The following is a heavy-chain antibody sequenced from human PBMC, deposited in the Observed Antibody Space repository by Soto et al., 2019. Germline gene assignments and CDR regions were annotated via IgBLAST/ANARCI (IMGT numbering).Heavy chain of an antibody. CDR3: AAHDSGGYYAEY. Sequence: QLQLQESGPGLVQPSETLSLTCTVSGDSVTISDYYWGWLRQPPGQGLEWIGSIHYSGSTYYNPSLKSRVTISGDTSKKQFSLKLTSVTAADAAVYYCAAHDSGGYYAEYWGQGTLVTVSA. V-gene: IGHV4-39*01. CDR1: GDSVTISDYY. J-gene: IGHJ4*02. D-gene: IGHD3-22*01. CDR2: IHYSGST.